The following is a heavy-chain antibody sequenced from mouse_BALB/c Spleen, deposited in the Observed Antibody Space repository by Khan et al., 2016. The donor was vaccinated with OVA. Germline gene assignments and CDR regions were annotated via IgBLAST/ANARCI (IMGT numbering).Heavy chain of an antibody. Sequence: QVQLQQSGPELKKPGETVKISCKASGYTFTNYGMNWVRQAPGKGLKWIGWINTYTGKPTYSVDFKGRFAFSLETSASTAYLQINNLKNEDTATYFCARVGVNGSMDYWGQGTSVTVSS. D-gene: IGHD2-1*01. V-gene: IGHV9-3-1*01. CDR3: ARVGVNGSMDY. J-gene: IGHJ4*01. CDR2: INTYTGKP. CDR1: GYTFTNYG.